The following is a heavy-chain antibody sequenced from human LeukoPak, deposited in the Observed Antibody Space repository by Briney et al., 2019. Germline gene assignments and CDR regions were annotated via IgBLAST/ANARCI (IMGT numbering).Heavy chain of an antibody. CDR3: AGGGDRFLEWLYFDY. D-gene: IGHD3-3*01. CDR2: IIPIFGTA. J-gene: IGHJ4*02. V-gene: IGHV1-69*05. CDR1: GGTFSSYA. Sequence: ASVKVSCKASGGTFSSYAISWVRQAPGQGLGWMGGIIPIFGTANYAQKFQGRVTITTDESTSTAYMELSSLSSEDTAVYYCAGGGDRFLEWLYFDYWGQGTLVTVSS.